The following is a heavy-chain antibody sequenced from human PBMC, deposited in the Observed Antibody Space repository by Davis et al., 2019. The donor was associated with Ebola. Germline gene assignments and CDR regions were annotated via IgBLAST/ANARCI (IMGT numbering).Heavy chain of an antibody. Sequence: PGGSLRLSCAASEFTFSNYDMSWVRQAPGKRLDWVSRISSNGATTHYADSVKGRFTISRHNSKNTLYLQMNRLRAEDTALYFCTREDNDFWSPYPMHYFHYWGQGTLVTVSS. J-gene: IGHJ4*02. CDR3: TREDNDFWSPYPMHYFHY. D-gene: IGHD3-3*01. V-gene: IGHV3-23*01. CDR1: EFTFSNYD. CDR2: ISSNGATT.